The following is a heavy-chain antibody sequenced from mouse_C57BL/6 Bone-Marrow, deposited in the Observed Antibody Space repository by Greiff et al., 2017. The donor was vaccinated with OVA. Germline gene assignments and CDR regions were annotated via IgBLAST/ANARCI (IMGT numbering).Heavy chain of an antibody. Sequence: EVKLVESGGDLVKPGGSLKLSCAGSGFTFSSYGMSWVRQTPDKRLEWVATISSGGSYTYYPDSVKGRFTISRDNAKNTLYLQMSSLKSEDTAMYYCARHLRAMDYWGQGTSVTVSS. CDR2: ISSGGSYT. V-gene: IGHV5-6*01. CDR3: ARHLRAMDY. J-gene: IGHJ4*01. CDR1: GFTFSSYG.